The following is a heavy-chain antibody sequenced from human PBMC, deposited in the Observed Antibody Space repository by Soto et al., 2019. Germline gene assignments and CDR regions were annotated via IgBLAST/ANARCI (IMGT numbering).Heavy chain of an antibody. D-gene: IGHD2-15*01. J-gene: IGHJ4*02. CDR1: GFTFSSYS. V-gene: IGHV3-48*01. Sequence: GGSLRLSCAASGFTFSSYSMNWVRQAPGKGLEWVSYISSSSSTIYYADSVKGRFTISRDNAKNSLYLQMNSLRAEDTAVYYCARVLRQGSRPANFDYWGQGTLVTVSS. CDR3: ARVLRQGSRPANFDY. CDR2: ISSSSSTI.